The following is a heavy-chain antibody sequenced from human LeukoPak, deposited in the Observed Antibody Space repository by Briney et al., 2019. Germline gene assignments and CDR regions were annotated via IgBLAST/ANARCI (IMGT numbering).Heavy chain of an antibody. V-gene: IGHV3-48*03. D-gene: IGHD5-12*01. Sequence: GGSLRLSCAASGFTLSSSEMDWVRQAPGKGLEWVSYINSDNTVLYADSVKGRFTISSDKATNSVYLQMNSLRAEDTAVYYCAREVVTQAIYSGYDAFEIWGQGTMVTVSS. CDR3: AREVVTQAIYSGYDAFEI. J-gene: IGHJ3*02. CDR2: INSDNTV. CDR1: GFTLSSSE.